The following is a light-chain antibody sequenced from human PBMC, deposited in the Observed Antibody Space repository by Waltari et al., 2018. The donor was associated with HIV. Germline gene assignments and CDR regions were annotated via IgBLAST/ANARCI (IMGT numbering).Light chain of an antibody. CDR2: NKN. Sequence: QSVLTQPPPASGTPGQRVTIPCSGSSSNIGSNTVNWYQQLPGAAPKLLIYNKNQRPSGVPDRFSGSKSGTSASLAISGLQSEDEADYYCAAWDDSLNGYVFGTGTKVTVL. CDR1: SSNIGSNT. CDR3: AAWDDSLNGYV. V-gene: IGLV1-44*01. J-gene: IGLJ1*01.